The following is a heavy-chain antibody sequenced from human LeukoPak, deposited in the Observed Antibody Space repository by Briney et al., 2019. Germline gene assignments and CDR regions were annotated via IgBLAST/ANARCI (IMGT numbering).Heavy chain of an antibody. V-gene: IGHV3-43*02. J-gene: IGHJ6*02. D-gene: IGHD2/OR15-2a*01. Sequence: GRSLRLSCAASGFSFGDYAMHWVRQIPGKGLECVAHIHADGGRTFYADSVNGRFTISRDNGKNFLYLQMNSLTSDDTALYYCSTWAFYHGLDVWGQGTAVTVSS. CDR3: STWAFYHGLDV. CDR2: IHADGGRT. CDR1: GFSFGDYA.